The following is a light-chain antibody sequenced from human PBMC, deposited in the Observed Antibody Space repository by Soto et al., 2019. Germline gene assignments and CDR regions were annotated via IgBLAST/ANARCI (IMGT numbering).Light chain of an antibody. CDR2: VAS. J-gene: IGKJ3*01. Sequence: DIQMTPSPSSLSASVGATVTITCRARQTIHSYLTWYQQKPGQAPKLLLYVASSVQSGAPSRFSGRGSGTDVTRTISSLEPEEFGTYDGQQSDNIPLTFGPGTKEDFK. CDR3: QQSDNIPLT. V-gene: IGKV1-39*01. CDR1: QTIHSY.